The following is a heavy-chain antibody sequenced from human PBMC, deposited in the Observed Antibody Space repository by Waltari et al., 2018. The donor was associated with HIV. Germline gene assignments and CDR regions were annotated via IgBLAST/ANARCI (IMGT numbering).Heavy chain of an antibody. CDR3: TRESGYQLVRWLDP. Sequence: QVHLVQSGAEVKKPGASMKVSCKASGYTFTGHYVHWLRQAPGQGLEWMGWFNPISGATNYEQTFQGRGTMTRDASIKTVYMEVKSLRYDDTAMYYCTRESGYQLVRWLDPWGQGTRVTVSS. D-gene: IGHD2-2*01. V-gene: IGHV1-2*02. CDR1: GYTFTGHY. J-gene: IGHJ5*02. CDR2: FNPISGAT.